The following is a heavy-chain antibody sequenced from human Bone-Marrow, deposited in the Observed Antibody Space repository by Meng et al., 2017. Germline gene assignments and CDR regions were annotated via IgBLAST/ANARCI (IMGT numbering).Heavy chain of an antibody. D-gene: IGHD6-19*01. V-gene: IGHV3-52*01. J-gene: IGHJ4*02. CDR2: IKCDGSEK. Sequence: GESLKISCAASGFTFSSSWMHWVCQAPEKGLEWVADIKCDGSEKYYVDSVKGRLTISRDNAKNSLYLQVNSLRAEDMAAYYCARANRYGSGWYGMTNDWGQGTLVTVSS. CDR1: GFTFSSSW. CDR3: ARANRYGSGWYGMTND.